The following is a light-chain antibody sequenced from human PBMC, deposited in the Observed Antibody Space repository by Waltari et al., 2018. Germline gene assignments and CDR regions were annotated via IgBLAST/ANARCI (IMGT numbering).Light chain of an antibody. CDR1: SSDVGGYNY. CDR2: DVS. V-gene: IGLV2-14*01. J-gene: IGLJ2*01. CDR3: SSYTSSSTVV. Sequence: QSALTQPASVSGSPGQSITISCTGTSSDVGGYNYVSWYQQHPGKAPKLMIYDVSKRPSGVSNRFSGSKSGNTASLTISGLQAEYEADYYCSSYTSSSTVVFGGGTKLTVL.